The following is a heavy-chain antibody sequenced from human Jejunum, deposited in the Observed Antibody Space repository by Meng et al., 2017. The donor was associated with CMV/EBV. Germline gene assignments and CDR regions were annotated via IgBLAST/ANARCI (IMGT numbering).Heavy chain of an antibody. Sequence: EVQFMESGGGLVQPGGSLRLSCVASTFTVTNTYMTWVRQAPGKGLEWVSVISATGSSIYYADSVKGRFTISRDSSKNTLYLQMNSLRADDTAVYYCARRAGDFDYWGQGILVTVSS. J-gene: IGHJ4*02. V-gene: IGHV3-23*01. CDR2: ISATGSSI. D-gene: IGHD6-19*01. CDR3: ARRAGDFDY. CDR1: TFTVTNTY.